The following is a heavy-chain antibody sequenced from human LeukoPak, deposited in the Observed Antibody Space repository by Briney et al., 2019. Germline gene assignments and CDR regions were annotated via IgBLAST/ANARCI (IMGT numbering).Heavy chain of an antibody. CDR3: ARDHGEEGGYHFDY. CDR2: IYHSGST. D-gene: IGHD3-10*01. J-gene: IGHJ4*02. V-gene: IGHV4-4*02. CDR1: GASISSSNW. Sequence: SGTLSLTCAVSGASISSSNWWSWVRQPPGKGLEWIGEIYHSGSTNYNPSLKSRVTISVDKSNNQFSLKLSFVTAADTAVYYCARDHGEEGGYHFDYWGQGTLVTVSS.